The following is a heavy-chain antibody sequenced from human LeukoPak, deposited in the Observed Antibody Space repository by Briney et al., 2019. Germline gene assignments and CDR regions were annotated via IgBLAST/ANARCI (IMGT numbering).Heavy chain of an antibody. J-gene: IGHJ3*02. CDR3: AKGIVGATDAFDI. CDR2: ISGDGGST. Sequence: GGSLXXXCXAXGFTFDDYAMHWVRQAPGKGVEGVSLISGDGGSTYYADSVKGRLTIYRDNSKNSLYLQMNSLRTEDTALYYCAKGIVGATDAFDIWGQGTMVTVSS. CDR1: GFTFDDYA. D-gene: IGHD1-26*01. V-gene: IGHV3-43*02.